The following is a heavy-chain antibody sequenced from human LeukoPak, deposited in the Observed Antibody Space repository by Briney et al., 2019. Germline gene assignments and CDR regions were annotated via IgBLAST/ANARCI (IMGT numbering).Heavy chain of an antibody. CDR2: ISGSGGST. CDR1: GFTFSSYS. Sequence: GGSLRLSCAASGFTFSSYSMNWVRQAPGKGLEWVSGISGSGGSTYYADSVKGRFTISRDNSKNTLYLQMNNLRAEDTAIYYCAKAGPKSERWLQSFLAPWFDYWGQGTLVTVSS. CDR3: AKAGPKSERWLQSFLAPWFDY. V-gene: IGHV3-23*01. J-gene: IGHJ4*02. D-gene: IGHD5-24*01.